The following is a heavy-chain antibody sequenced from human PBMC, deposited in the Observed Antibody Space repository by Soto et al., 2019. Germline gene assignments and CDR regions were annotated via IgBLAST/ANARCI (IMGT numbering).Heavy chain of an antibody. Sequence: PGGSLRLSCAASGITLSSYWMTWVRQAPGKGLEWVANIKNDGSEKYDVDSVKGRFTISTDNAKKSLYPQMNSLRGEDTAVYYCARDKMAYXSGDCYAGSYYYGMDVWGQGTTVTVSS. J-gene: IGHJ6*02. CDR2: IKNDGSEK. CDR3: ARDKMAYXSGDCYAGSYYYGMDV. CDR1: GITLSSYW. V-gene: IGHV3-7*03. D-gene: IGHD2-21*02.